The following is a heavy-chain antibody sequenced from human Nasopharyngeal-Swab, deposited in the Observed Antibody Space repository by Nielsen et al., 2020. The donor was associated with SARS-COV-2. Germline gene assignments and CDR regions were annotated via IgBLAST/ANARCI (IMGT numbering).Heavy chain of an antibody. CDR1: GVIVSANY. J-gene: IGHJ4*02. CDR3: ARDPAGYYYGSSGYLDY. V-gene: IGHV3-53*01. Sequence: GGSLRLSCAASGVIVSANYMNRVRQAPGKGLEWVALINTGGATFYADSVKGRFPISRDNSKNTVYLQMNSLSAEDTAVYYCARDPAGYYYGSSGYLDYWGQGTLVTVSS. D-gene: IGHD3-22*01. CDR2: INTGGAT.